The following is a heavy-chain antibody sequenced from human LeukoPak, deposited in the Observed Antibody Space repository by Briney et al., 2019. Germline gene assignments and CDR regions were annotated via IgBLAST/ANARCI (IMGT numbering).Heavy chain of an antibody. CDR2: IIPIFGTA. CDR1: GGTFSSYA. CDR3: ARSTRSYSGYDFPAY. D-gene: IGHD5-12*01. Sequence: SVMVSCKASGGTFSSYAISWVRQAPGQGLEWMGGIIPIFGTANYAQKFQGRVTITTDESTSTAYMELSSLRSEETAVYYCARSTRSYSGYDFPAYWGQGTLVTVSS. V-gene: IGHV1-69*05. J-gene: IGHJ4*02.